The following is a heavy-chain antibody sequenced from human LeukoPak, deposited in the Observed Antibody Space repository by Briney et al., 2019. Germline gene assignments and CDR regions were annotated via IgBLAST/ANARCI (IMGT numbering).Heavy chain of an antibody. J-gene: IGHJ5*02. Sequence: SETLSLTCTVTGGSISSSSYYWGWIRQPPGKGLEWIGSIYYSGSTYYNPSLKSRVTISVDTSKNQFSLKLSSVTAADTAVYYCARGSSSGWYGGWFDPWGQGTLVTVSS. CDR1: GGSISSSSYY. D-gene: IGHD6-19*01. V-gene: IGHV4-39*01. CDR3: ARGSSSGWYGGWFDP. CDR2: IYYSGST.